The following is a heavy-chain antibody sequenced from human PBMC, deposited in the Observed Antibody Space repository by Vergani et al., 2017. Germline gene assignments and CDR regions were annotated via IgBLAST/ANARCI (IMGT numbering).Heavy chain of an antibody. D-gene: IGHD3-10*01. CDR3: ARELPRRPSGSGCYSKSGRFDP. V-gene: IGHV1-2*02. CDR2: INPNSGGT. CDR1: GYTFTGYY. J-gene: IGHJ5*02. Sequence: QVQLVQSGAEVKKPGASVKVSCKASGYTFTGYYMHWVRQAPGQGLVWMGGINPNSGGTNYAQKFQGRVTMTRDTSISTAYMKLSRLRSDETAVYYCARELPRRPSGSGCYSKSGRFDPWGQGTLVTVSS.